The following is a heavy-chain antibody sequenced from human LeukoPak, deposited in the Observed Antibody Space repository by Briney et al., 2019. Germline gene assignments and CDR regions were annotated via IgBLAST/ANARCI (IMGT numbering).Heavy chain of an antibody. CDR1: GFTVSSNY. CDR3: ARGSGLAAFDI. J-gene: IGHJ3*02. V-gene: IGHV3-53*01. Sequence: GGSLRLSCAASGFTVSSNYMSWVRQAPGKGLEWVSVIYSGGSTYYPDSVKGRFTISRDNSKNTLYLQMNSLRAEDTAVYYCARGSGLAAFDIWGQGTMVTVSS. D-gene: IGHD3-3*01. CDR2: IYSGGST.